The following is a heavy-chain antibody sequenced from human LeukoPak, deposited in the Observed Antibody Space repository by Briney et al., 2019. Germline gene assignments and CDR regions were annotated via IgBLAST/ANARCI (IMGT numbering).Heavy chain of an antibody. CDR2: ISGDGGAT. V-gene: IGHV3-23*01. CDR3: VKDFGRNLGGPGY. Sequence: GGSLRLSCAASGFSFSTYTMVWVRQAPGGGLEWVSAISGDGGATYYADAVKGRFAISRDNSKSTLYLQMNSLRAEDTAMYYCVKDFGRNLGGPGYWGRGTLVTVSS. J-gene: IGHJ4*02. D-gene: IGHD3-10*01. CDR1: GFSFSTYT.